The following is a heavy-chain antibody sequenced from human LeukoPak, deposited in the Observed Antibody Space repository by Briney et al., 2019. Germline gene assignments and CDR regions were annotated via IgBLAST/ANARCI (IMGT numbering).Heavy chain of an antibody. CDR2: IYYSGST. CDR1: GGSISSGGYY. CDR3: ATSICYDPLNWFDP. D-gene: IGHD2-2*01. J-gene: IGHJ6*04. Sequence: PSETLSLTCSVSGGSISSGGYYWSWIRQHPGKGLEWIGHIYYSGSTYYNPSLKSRVTISGDTSKNQFSLKLSSVTAADTAVYYCATSICYDPLNWFDPWGKGTTVTVSS. V-gene: IGHV4-31*03.